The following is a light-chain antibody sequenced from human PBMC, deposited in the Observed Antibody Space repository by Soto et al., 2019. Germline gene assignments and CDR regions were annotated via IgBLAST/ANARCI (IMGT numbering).Light chain of an antibody. CDR1: QSVTSSY. J-gene: IGKJ1*01. Sequence: ELVLTQSPGTLSLSPGERATLSCRASQSVTSSYLTWYQQKPGQAPRLLIYDASTRAAGIPDRFSGSGSGTDFTLTISRLEPADFAVYYCQQDGSSPWTFGQGTKVEIK. V-gene: IGKV3-20*01. CDR3: QQDGSSPWT. CDR2: DAS.